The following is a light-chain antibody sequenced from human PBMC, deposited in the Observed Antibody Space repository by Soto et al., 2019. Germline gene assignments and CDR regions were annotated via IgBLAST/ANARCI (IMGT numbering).Light chain of an antibody. J-gene: IGKJ2*01. Sequence: EIVLTQSPGTLSLSPGERATLSCRASQSVSSSSYLAWYQQKPGQAPRLLIYGASSRATGIPDRFRGSGSATDFTLTISRLEPEDFAVYYCRQYGSSPSYTFGQGTKLEIK. V-gene: IGKV3-20*01. CDR3: RQYGSSPSYT. CDR1: QSVSSSSY. CDR2: GAS.